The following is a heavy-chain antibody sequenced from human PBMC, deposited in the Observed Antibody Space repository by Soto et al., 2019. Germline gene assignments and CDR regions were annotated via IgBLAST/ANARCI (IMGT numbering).Heavy chain of an antibody. J-gene: IGHJ4*02. V-gene: IGHV4-30-2*01. Sequence: SLPMCHRWAVVDGSIGSVGDSWSWIRQPPGKGLEWIGYIYHSGSTYYNPSLKSRVTISIDRSKNQFSLKLSSVTAADTAVYYCARVPDYWGQGILVTVSS. CDR3: ARVPDY. CDR2: IYHSGST. D-gene: IGHD2-2*01. CDR1: DGSIGSVGDS.